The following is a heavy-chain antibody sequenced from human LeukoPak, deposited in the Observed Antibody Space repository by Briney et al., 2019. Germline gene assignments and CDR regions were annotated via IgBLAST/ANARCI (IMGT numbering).Heavy chain of an antibody. CDR3: ARDWKVRGVIIPFDY. CDR1: GFTFSSYE. V-gene: IGHV3-48*03. J-gene: IGHJ4*02. D-gene: IGHD3-10*01. Sequence: EGSLRLSCAASGFTFSSYEMNWVRQAPGKGLEWVSYISSSGSTIYYADSVKGRFTISRDNAKNSLYLQMNSLRAEDTAVYYCARDWKVRGVIIPFDYWGQGTLVTVSP. CDR2: ISSSGSTI.